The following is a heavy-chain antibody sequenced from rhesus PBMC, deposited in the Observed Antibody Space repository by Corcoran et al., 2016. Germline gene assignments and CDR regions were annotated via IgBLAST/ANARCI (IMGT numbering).Heavy chain of an antibody. CDR3: ASVSYYSLTY. CDR1: GFTFSYYY. CDR2: IRNKPYGGTT. Sequence: EVRLVESGGGLVQPGGSLRLSCAASGFTFSYYYMSWFRQAPGKGPEWVVFIRNKPYGGTTEYAASVKGRFNISRDDSKSIASLQMNSLKTEDTAVYYCASVSYYSLTYWGQGVLVTVSS. J-gene: IGHJ4*01. V-gene: IGHV3-116*02. D-gene: IGHD3-16*01.